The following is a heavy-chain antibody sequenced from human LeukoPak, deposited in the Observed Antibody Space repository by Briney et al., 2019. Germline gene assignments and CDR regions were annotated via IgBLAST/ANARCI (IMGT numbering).Heavy chain of an antibody. CDR2: ISGSGGST. CDR3: AKAPVTSCRGAFCYPFDY. CDR1: GFTFSSYG. Sequence: GGSLRLSCAASGFTFSSYGMSWVRQAPGKGLEWVSAISGSGGSTYYAASVRGRFTISRDTSRSTLYLQMNSLRAEDAAVYYCAKAPVTSCRGAFCYPFDYWGQGTLVTVSS. D-gene: IGHD2-15*01. J-gene: IGHJ4*02. V-gene: IGHV3-23*01.